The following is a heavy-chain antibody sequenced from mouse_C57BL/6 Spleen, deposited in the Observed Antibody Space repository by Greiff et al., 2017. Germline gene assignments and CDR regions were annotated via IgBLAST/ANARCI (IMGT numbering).Heavy chain of an antibody. V-gene: IGHV1-69*01. D-gene: IGHD1-1*01. CDR2: IDPSDSYS. CDR3: ARRNYYGSSYGWFAY. CDR1: GYTFTSYW. Sequence: VQLQQPGAELVMPGASVKLSCTASGYTFTSYWMHWVQQRPGQGLEWIGEIDPSDSYSNYNQKFKGKSTLTVDKSSSTAYMQLSSLTSEDSAVYYCARRNYYGSSYGWFAYWGQGTLVTVSA. J-gene: IGHJ3*01.